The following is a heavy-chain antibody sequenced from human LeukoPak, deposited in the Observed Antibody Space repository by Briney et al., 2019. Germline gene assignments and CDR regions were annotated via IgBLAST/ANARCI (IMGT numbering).Heavy chain of an antibody. CDR2: MFYSGNT. CDR1: GGSISSGGYY. D-gene: IGHD3-22*01. Sequence: SETLSLTCTVSGGSISSGGYYWSWIRQHPGKGLEWIGRMFYSGNTDYNPSLKSRLTMSMDTSKNQFSLKLSSVTAADTAVYYCARDQGSSGYGYWGQGTLVTVSS. J-gene: IGHJ4*02. CDR3: ARDQGSSGYGY. V-gene: IGHV4-39*07.